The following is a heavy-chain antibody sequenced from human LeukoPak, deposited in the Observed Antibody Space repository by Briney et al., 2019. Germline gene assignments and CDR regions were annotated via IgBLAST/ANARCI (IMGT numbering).Heavy chain of an antibody. D-gene: IGHD4-17*01. CDR2: IYYSGTT. J-gene: IGHJ5*02. Sequence: SETLSLTCSVSGGSVTSRSDYWGWIRQPPGEGLEWIGSIYYSGTTYYNPSLKSRVRVTMSVDTSENQFSLNLRSVTAADTAVYYCARGDYGDYGGWFDPWGQGTLVTVSS. CDR3: ARGDYGDYGGWFDP. CDR1: GGSVTSRSDY. V-gene: IGHV4-39*01.